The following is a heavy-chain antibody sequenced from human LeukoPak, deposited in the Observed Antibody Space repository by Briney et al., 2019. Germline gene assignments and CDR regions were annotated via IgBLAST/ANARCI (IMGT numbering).Heavy chain of an antibody. CDR2: MQSSGNS. Sequence: SETLSLTCSVSGDSISTYHWNWVRERPGKGLEWIGYMQSSGNSNYNPSLKSRVFMSVDTSKNQFVLNLMSVTAANTAVYYCARDKRHSYGRYFAHWGQGMLVSVSS. CDR1: GDSISTYH. J-gene: IGHJ4*02. CDR3: ARDKRHSYGRYFAH. V-gene: IGHV4-59*01. D-gene: IGHD5-18*01.